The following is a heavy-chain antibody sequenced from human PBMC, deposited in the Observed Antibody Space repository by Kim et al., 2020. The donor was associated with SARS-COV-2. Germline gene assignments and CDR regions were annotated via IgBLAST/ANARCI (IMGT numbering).Heavy chain of an antibody. V-gene: IGHV1-18*04. Sequence: ASVKVSCKASGYTFTSYGISWVRQAPGQGLEWMGWISAYNGNTNYAQKLQGRVTMTTDTSTSTAYMELRSLRSDDTAVYYCAREAGGMVRGVIDYWGQGTLVTVSS. CDR1: GYTFTSYG. J-gene: IGHJ4*02. D-gene: IGHD3-10*01. CDR2: ISAYNGNT. CDR3: AREAGGMVRGVIDY.